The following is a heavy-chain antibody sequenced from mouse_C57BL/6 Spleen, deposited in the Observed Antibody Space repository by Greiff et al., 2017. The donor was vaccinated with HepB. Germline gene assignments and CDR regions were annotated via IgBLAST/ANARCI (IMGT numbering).Heavy chain of an antibody. V-gene: IGHV5-17*01. CDR2: ISSGSSTI. CDR3: ARPGVITTVVALDY. CDR1: GFTFSDYG. D-gene: IGHD1-1*01. Sequence: EVQGVESGGGLVKPGGSLKLSCVASGFTFSDYGMHWVRQAPEKGLGWVAYISSGSSTIYYADTVKGRFTIYIDNAKNNLFLQMNSLRSEDTALYYCARPGVITTVVALDYWGGGTALPVSS. J-gene: IGHJ2*01.